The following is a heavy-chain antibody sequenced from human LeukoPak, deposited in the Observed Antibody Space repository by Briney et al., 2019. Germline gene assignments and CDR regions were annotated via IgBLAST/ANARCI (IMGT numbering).Heavy chain of an antibody. CDR1: GFNFRDHW. CDR3: ARDPYSGSYGDSYYYYMDV. J-gene: IGHJ6*03. V-gene: IGHV3-7*01. D-gene: IGHD1-26*01. CDR2: IKPDGSEK. Sequence: GGSLRLSCAGSGFNFRDHWMSWLRQAPGKGPEWVAHIKPDGSEKYYVDSVKGRFIISRDDARNSLSLQMNSLRAEDTAIYYCARDPYSGSYGDSYYYYMDVWGKGTTVTISS.